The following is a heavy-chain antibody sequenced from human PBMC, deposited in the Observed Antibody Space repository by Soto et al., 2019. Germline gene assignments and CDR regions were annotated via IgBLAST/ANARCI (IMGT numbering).Heavy chain of an antibody. CDR3: ARDWAVGGTTAGMDV. V-gene: IGHV6-1*01. CDR2: TYYRTKWYN. Sequence: PSQTLSLTCAISGDSVSSNSAAWNWIRQSPSRGLEWLGRTYYRTKWYNDYAVSVKSRVTINADTSKNQFSLQLNSVTPEDTAVYSCARDWAVGGTTAGMDVWRQGTTVTVSS. D-gene: IGHD1-26*01. CDR1: GDSVSSNSAA. J-gene: IGHJ6*02.